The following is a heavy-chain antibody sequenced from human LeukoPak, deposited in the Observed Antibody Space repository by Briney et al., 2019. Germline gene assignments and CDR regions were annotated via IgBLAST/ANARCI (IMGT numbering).Heavy chain of an antibody. V-gene: IGHV3-23*01. CDR2: ISGSGGST. CDR3: AKDRGVVVPAAKVLYYYYGMDV. Sequence: PGGSLRLSCAASGFTFSSYAMSWVRQAPGKGLEWFSAISGSGGSTYYADSVKGRFTISRDNSKNTLYLQMNSLRAEDTAVYYCAKDRGVVVPAAKVLYYYYGMDVWGQGTTVTVSS. J-gene: IGHJ6*02. D-gene: IGHD2-2*01. CDR1: GFTFSSYA.